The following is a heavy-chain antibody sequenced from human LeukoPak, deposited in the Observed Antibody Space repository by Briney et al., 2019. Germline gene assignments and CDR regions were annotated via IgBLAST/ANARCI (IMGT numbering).Heavy chain of an antibody. CDR1: GYTFTGYY. Sequence: ASVKVSCKASGYTFTGYYMHWVRQAPGQGLEWMGWINPNSGGTNYAQKLQGRVTMTTDTSTSTAYMELRSLRSDDTAVYYCARGRDPTTMVRGVMFDYWGQGTLVTVSS. CDR3: ARGRDPTTMVRGVMFDY. V-gene: IGHV1-2*02. D-gene: IGHD3-10*01. J-gene: IGHJ4*02. CDR2: INPNSGGT.